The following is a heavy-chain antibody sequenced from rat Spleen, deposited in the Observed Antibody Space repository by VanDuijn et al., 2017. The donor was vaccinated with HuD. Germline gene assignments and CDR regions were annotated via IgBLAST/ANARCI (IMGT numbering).Heavy chain of an antibody. D-gene: IGHD1-12*01. CDR1: GFTFSNSG. CDR2: ISTGGDDT. CDR3: TRQRGDGSYHGGLDY. J-gene: IGHJ2*01. Sequence: EVQLVESGGGLVQPGRSLKLSCAASGFTFSNSGMAWVRQAPTKGLEWVASISTGGDDTYNRDSVKGRFTISRDDAKNTQYLQMDSLRSEDTAIYYCTRQRGDGSYHGGLDYWGQGVMVTVSS. V-gene: IGHV5S13*01.